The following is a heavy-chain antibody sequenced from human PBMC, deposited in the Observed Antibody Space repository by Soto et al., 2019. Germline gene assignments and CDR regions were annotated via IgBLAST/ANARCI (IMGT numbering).Heavy chain of an antibody. CDR1: GGSFRGYY. CDR2: INHSGST. Sequence: SETLSLNCAVYGGSFRGYYWSWTCQPPGKGLGWIGEINHSGSTNYNPSLKSRVTISVDTSKNQFSLKLSSVTAADTAVYYCARGSGDIVVVVAAIDAFDIWGQGTMVTVSS. J-gene: IGHJ3*02. V-gene: IGHV4-34*01. CDR3: ARGSGDIVVVVAAIDAFDI. D-gene: IGHD2-15*01.